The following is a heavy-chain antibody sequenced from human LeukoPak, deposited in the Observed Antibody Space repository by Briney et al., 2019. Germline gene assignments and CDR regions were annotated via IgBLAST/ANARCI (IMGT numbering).Heavy chain of an antibody. D-gene: IGHD3-22*01. CDR1: GFTFGSYA. J-gene: IGHJ4*02. CDR3: AKALRDDSSGYYNY. CDR2: ISGSGGST. Sequence: GGSLRLSCAASGFTFGSYAMSWVRQAPGKGLEWVSAISGSGGSTYYADSVKGRFTISRDNSKNTLYLQMNSLRAEDTAVYYCAKALRDDSSGYYNYWGQGTLVTVSS. V-gene: IGHV3-23*01.